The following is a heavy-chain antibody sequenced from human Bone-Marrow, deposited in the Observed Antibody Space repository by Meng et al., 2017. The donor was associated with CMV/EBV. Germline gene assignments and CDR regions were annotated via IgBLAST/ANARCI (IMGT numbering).Heavy chain of an antibody. CDR3: AKVPGDYSSTWWNWFDP. V-gene: IGHV3-30*02. J-gene: IGHJ5*02. Sequence: GGSLRLSCAASGFTFSSYGMHWVRQAPGKGLEWVAFIRYDGSNKYYADSVMGRFTISRDNSKNTLYLQMNSLRAEDTAVYYCAKVPGDYSSTWWNWFDPWGQGTLVTVSS. D-gene: IGHD6-13*01. CDR2: IRYDGSNK. CDR1: GFTFSSYG.